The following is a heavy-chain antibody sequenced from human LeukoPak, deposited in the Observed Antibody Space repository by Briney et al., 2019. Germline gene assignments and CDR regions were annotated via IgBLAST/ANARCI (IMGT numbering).Heavy chain of an antibody. Sequence: LGESLKISCKGSGYSFTSYWIGWVRQMPGKGLEWMGIIYPGDSDTRYSPSFQGQVTISADKSISTAYLQWSSLKASDTAMYYCARLGSSSWYGGGWFDPWGQGTLVTVSS. V-gene: IGHV5-51*01. CDR2: IYPGDSDT. J-gene: IGHJ5*02. CDR3: ARLGSSSWYGGGWFDP. CDR1: GYSFTSYW. D-gene: IGHD6-13*01.